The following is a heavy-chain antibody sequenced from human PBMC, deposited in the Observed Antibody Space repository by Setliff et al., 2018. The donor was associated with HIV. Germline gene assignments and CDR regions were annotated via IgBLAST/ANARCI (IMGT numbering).Heavy chain of an antibody. CDR2: IIPLFGTS. J-gene: IGHJ4*02. D-gene: IGHD3-10*01. V-gene: IGHV1-69*13. CDR3: ATVFYYDSESFSLDY. Sequence: GASVKVSCKASGGTFNNYAISWVRQAPGQGLEWVGGIIPLFGTSNYALKFQGRVTITANESTNTAHMELSSLRSVDTAMYYCATVFYYDSESFSLDYWGQGRLVTVSS. CDR1: GGTFNNYA.